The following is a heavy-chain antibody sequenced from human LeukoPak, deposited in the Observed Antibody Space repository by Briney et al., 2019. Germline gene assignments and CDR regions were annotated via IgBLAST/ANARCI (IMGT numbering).Heavy chain of an antibody. CDR2: IYYSGST. J-gene: IGHJ4*02. CDR1: GGSISGSNYY. Sequence: SETLSLTCTVSGGSISGSNYYWGWIRQPPGKGLEWIGSIYYSGSTYYNPSLKSRVTISVDTSKNQFSLKLSSVTAADTAVYYCARESYSSAWFFNYWGQGTLVTVSS. D-gene: IGHD6-19*01. V-gene: IGHV4-39*02. CDR3: ARESYSSAWFFNY.